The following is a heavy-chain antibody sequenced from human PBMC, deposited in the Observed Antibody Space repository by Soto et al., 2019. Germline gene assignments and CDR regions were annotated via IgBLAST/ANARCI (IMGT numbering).Heavy chain of an antibody. CDR3: ARQHSGSYYFDY. Sequence: SGGSLRLSCAAYGFTFSSYSMNWVRQAPGKGLEWVSSISSSSSYIYYADSVKGRFTISRDNAKNSLYLQMNSLRAEDTAVYYCARQHSGSYYFDYWGQGTPVTVSS. V-gene: IGHV3-21*04. D-gene: IGHD1-26*01. CDR2: ISSSSSYI. CDR1: GFTFSSYS. J-gene: IGHJ4*02.